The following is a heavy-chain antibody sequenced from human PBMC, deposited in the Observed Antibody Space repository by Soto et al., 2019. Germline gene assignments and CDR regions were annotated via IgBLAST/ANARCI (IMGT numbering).Heavy chain of an antibody. V-gene: IGHV3-21*01. Sequence: PGGSLRLSCATSGFTFSRCDMNWVRQAPGKGLEWVSFISSSASYMYYADSVKGRFTISRDNSKNTLYLQMNSLRAEDTAVYYCARLTETATTFVYWGQGTPVTVSS. J-gene: IGHJ4*02. CDR1: GFTFSRCD. CDR3: ARLTETATTFVY. D-gene: IGHD1-1*01. CDR2: ISSSASYM.